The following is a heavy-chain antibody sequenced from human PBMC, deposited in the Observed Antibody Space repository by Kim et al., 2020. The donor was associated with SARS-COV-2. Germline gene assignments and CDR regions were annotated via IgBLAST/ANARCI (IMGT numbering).Heavy chain of an antibody. J-gene: IGHJ4*02. V-gene: IGHV4-34*01. Sequence: PNYNPSLKSRVTISVDTSKNQFSLKLSSVTAADTAVYYCASLRYSGSYWGQGTLVTVSS. CDR2: P. D-gene: IGHD1-26*01. CDR3: ASLRYSGSY.